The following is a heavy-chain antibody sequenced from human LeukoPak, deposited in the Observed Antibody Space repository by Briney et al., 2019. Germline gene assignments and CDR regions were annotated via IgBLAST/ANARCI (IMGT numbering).Heavy chain of an antibody. CDR1: GGSISSYY. CDR3: ARHGYSYGDFDY. D-gene: IGHD5-18*01. V-gene: IGHV4-34*01. Sequence: SETLSLTCTVSGGSISSYYWSWIRQPPGKGLEWIGEINHSGSTNYNPSLKSRVTISVDTSKNQFSLKLSSVTAADTAVYYCARHGYSYGDFDYWGQGTLVTVSS. J-gene: IGHJ4*02. CDR2: INHSGST.